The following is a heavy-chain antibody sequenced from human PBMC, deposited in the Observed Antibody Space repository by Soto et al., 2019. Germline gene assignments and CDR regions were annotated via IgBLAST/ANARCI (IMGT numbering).Heavy chain of an antibody. CDR1: GYTVTSYG. Sequence: ASVKVSCKASGYTVTSYGISWVRQAPGQGLEWMGWISAYNGNTNYAQKLQGRVTMTTDTSTSTAYMELRSLRSDDTAVYYCARDIAAAGTLHFEYRGQGTLVTVSS. J-gene: IGHJ4*02. V-gene: IGHV1-18*01. CDR3: ARDIAAAGTLHFEY. D-gene: IGHD6-13*01. CDR2: ISAYNGNT.